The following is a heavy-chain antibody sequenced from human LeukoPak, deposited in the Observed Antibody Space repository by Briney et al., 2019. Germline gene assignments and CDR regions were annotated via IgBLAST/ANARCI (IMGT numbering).Heavy chain of an antibody. CDR3: ARGDHSGTYTRPVDYYDY. CDR1: GYTFTANY. Sequence: GASVKVSCKASGYTFTANYLHWVRQAPGQGLEWMGWINPENGATRWPQKSQGRVTMTRDTSISTAYMELSSLRSDDTAVYYCARGDHSGTYTRPVDYYDYWGQGTLVTVSS. J-gene: IGHJ4*02. CDR2: INPENGAT. V-gene: IGHV1-2*02. D-gene: IGHD1-26*01.